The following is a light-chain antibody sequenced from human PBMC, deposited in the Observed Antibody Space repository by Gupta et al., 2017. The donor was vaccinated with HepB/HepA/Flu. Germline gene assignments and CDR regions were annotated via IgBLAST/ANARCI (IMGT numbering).Light chain of an antibody. V-gene: IGLV1-40*01. CDR2: GKS. CDR1: SSNIGAGYD. Sequence: QSVLTQPPSVSGAPGQRVTISCTGSSSNIGAGYDVHWYQQLPGTAPKLLIYGKSKRASGGPDRFSGSKSGTSASLAITGLQAEDEADYYCQSYDSSLSGSVFGGGTKLTVL. CDR3: QSYDSSLSGSV. J-gene: IGLJ2*01.